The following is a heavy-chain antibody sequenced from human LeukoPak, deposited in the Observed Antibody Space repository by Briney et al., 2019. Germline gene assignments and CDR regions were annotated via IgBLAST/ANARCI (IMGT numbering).Heavy chain of an antibody. Sequence: PGRSLTLSCAASGFTFSRHPMHWVRQAPGKGLEWVALISHDEVSTYYVDSVKGRFTISRDKSKNTLFLQMNSLRPEDTAVYYCARQATSLGYFYSYLDVWGQGTTVTVSS. V-gene: IGHV3-30*01. J-gene: IGHJ6*02. CDR2: ISHDEVST. CDR3: ARQATSLGYFYSYLDV. CDR1: GFTFSRHP. D-gene: IGHD2/OR15-2a*01.